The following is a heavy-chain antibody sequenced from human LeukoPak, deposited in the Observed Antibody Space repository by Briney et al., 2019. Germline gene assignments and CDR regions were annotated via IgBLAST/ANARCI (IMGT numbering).Heavy chain of an antibody. J-gene: IGHJ3*02. Sequence: SETLSLTCTVSGGSISSSSYYWGWIRQPPGKGLEWIGSIYYSGSTYYNPSLKSRVTISVDTSKNQLSLKLSSVTAADTAVYYCARRHRGYADALDIWGQGTMVTVSS. CDR2: IYYSGST. D-gene: IGHD3-10*01. CDR1: GGSISSSSYY. V-gene: IGHV4-39*01. CDR3: ARRHRGYADALDI.